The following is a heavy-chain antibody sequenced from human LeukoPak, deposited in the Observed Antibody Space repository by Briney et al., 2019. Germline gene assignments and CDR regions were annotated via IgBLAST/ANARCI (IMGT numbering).Heavy chain of an antibody. Sequence: SETLSLTCSVSGDSISTRSYYWGWLRQPPGKGLEWIGYIYYTGSTHYNPSLKTRVTITVATSKNQFSLKLSSVTAADTSGESCASALLGYDSRYDYWGQGTLVTVSS. D-gene: IGHD3-22*01. J-gene: IGHJ4*02. CDR2: IYYTGST. CDR1: GDSISTRSYY. V-gene: IGHV4-61*05. CDR3: ASALLGYDSRYDY.